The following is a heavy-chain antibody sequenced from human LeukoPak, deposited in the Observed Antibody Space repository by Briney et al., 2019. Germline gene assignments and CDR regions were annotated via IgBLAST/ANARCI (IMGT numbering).Heavy chain of an antibody. V-gene: IGHV3-20*04. CDR2: INWNGGSA. Sequence: GGSLRLSCAASGFTFDDYDMSWVRQAPGKGLEWVSNINWNGGSATYADSVKGRFTISRDNAKNSLYLQMNSLRAEDTAVYYCARPYYYSSGSLPYWGQGTLVTVSS. D-gene: IGHD3-10*01. J-gene: IGHJ4*02. CDR3: ARPYYYSSGSLPY. CDR1: GFTFDDYD.